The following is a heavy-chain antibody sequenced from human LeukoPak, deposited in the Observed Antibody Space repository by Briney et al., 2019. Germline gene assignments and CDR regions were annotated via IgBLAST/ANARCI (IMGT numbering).Heavy chain of an antibody. CDR3: ARKSFYGSGTYRTYSFDS. D-gene: IGHD3-10*01. CDR2: IYYTGST. Sequence: KPSETLSLTCTVSGGSISNTRYYWGWIRQPPGKGLEWIGSIYYTGSTYYNPSLKSRVTISVDTSNNQFSLKLSSVTAADTAVYYCARKSFYGSGTYRTYSFDSWGQGTLVTVSS. V-gene: IGHV4-39*01. CDR1: GGSISNTRYY. J-gene: IGHJ4*02.